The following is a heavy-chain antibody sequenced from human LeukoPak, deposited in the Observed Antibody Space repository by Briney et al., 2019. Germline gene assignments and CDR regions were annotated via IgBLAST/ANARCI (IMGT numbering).Heavy chain of an antibody. V-gene: IGHV3-23*01. Sequence: PGGSLRLSCAASGFTFSSYAMSWVRQAPGKGLEWVSAISGSGGSTYYADSAKGRFTISRDNSKNTLYLQMNSLRAEDTAVYYCAKSTSGAAAAGTGYDYWGQGTLVTVSS. CDR1: GFTFSSYA. CDR3: AKSTSGAAAAGTGYDY. CDR2: ISGSGGST. J-gene: IGHJ4*02. D-gene: IGHD6-13*01.